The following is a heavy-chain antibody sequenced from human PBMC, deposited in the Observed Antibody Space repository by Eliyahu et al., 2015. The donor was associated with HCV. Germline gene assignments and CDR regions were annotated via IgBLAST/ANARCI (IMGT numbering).Heavy chain of an antibody. V-gene: IGHV3-66*01. CDR3: AIWDYGDYGMDV. J-gene: IGHJ6*02. CDR2: IYSGGST. D-gene: IGHD4-17*01. Sequence: EVQLVESGGGLVXPGGSLRLSCAASGFTVSSNYMSWVRQAPGKGLEWVSVIYSGGSTYYADSVKGRFTISRDNSKNTLYLQMNSLRAEDTAVYYCAIWDYGDYGMDVWGQGTTVTVSS. CDR1: GFTVSSNY.